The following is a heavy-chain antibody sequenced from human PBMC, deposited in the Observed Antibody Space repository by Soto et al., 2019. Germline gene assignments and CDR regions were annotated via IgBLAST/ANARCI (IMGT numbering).Heavy chain of an antibody. V-gene: IGHV1-69*13. CDR2: IFPKFGTT. J-gene: IGHJ6*02. D-gene: IGHD3-16*02. Sequence: SVKVSCKASGDTDTNYVISWVRQAPGQGLEWMGGIFPKFGTTYSAQKLQDRLTITADESTSTVYMQLSSLRLDDTAIYYCEAEMTFGKLSVVWGQGATVTVSS. CDR3: EAEMTFGKLSVV. CDR1: GDTDTNYV.